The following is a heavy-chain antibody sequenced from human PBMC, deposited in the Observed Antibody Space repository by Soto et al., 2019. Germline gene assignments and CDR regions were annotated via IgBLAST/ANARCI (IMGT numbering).Heavy chain of an antibody. D-gene: IGHD2-8*02. CDR2: IYYSGST. CDR3: ARDKITGLFDY. J-gene: IGHJ4*02. CDR1: SDSINNYY. V-gene: IGHV4-59*12. Sequence: PSETLSLTCTVSSDSINNYYWNWIRQPPGKGLEWIGYIYYSGSTKYNPSLKSRVTISVDTSKNQFSLKLTSVTAADTAVYYCARDKITGLFDYWGQGTLVTVSS.